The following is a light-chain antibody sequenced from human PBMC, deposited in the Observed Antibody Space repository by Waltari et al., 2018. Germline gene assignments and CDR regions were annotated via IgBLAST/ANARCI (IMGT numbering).Light chain of an antibody. V-gene: IGKV1-39*01. CDR3: QHYYNFPWT. CDR2: AAS. CDR1: QSISSY. J-gene: IGKJ1*01. Sequence: DIQMTQSPSSLSASVGDRVTITCRVSQSISSYLNWYQQKPGKAPKLLIYAASSLQSGVPSRFSGSGSGTDFTLTISSLQSEDVATYYCQHYYNFPWTFGQGTKVEIK.